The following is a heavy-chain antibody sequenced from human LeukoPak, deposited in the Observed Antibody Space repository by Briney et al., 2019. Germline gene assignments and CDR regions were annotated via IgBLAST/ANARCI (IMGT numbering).Heavy chain of an antibody. CDR2: IHSSGST. CDR3: ARVAYYYDSSDGAFDI. Sequence: SETLSLTCTVSGGSISSAIYYWSWIRQPAGEGLEWIGRIHSSGSTNCNPSLKSRVTISVDTSKNQFSLKLSSVTAADAAVYYCARVAYYYDSSDGAFDIWGQGTVVTVSS. V-gene: IGHV4-61*02. D-gene: IGHD3-22*01. J-gene: IGHJ3*02. CDR1: GGSISSAIYY.